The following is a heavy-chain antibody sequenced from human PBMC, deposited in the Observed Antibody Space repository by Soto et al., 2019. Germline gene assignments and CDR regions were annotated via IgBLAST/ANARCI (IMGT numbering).Heavy chain of an antibody. CDR2: IDPKDSYT. J-gene: IGHJ5*02. CDR3: ARAMYSSSSWFDP. D-gene: IGHD6-6*01. V-gene: IGHV5-10-1*01. CDR1: KYNFTTYW. Sequence: GESLKISCKGPKYNFTTYWISWVRQMPGKGLEYLGRIDPKDSYTIYSPSFEGHVTMSVDRSISTAYLQWSSLKASDTAVYYCARAMYSSSSWFDPCGQGTLVTVSS.